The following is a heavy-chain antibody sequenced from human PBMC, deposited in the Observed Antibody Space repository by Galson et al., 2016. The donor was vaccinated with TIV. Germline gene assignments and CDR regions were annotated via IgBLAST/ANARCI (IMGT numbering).Heavy chain of an antibody. J-gene: IGHJ3*02. D-gene: IGHD2-2*01. CDR2: TYYRSRWYY. Sequence: CAISGDSVSSDSAAWNWVRQSPSRGLGWLGRTYYRSRWYYDYKVSVKSRITINPDTSKNQFSLQLNSVTPEDTAVYYCTRAAGKNGASCYATCETFDIWGQGTMVTVS. CDR3: TRAAGKNGASCYATCETFDI. V-gene: IGHV6-1*01. CDR1: GDSVSSDSAA.